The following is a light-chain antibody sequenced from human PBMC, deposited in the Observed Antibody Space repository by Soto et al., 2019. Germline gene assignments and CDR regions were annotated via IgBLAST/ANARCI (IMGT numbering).Light chain of an antibody. CDR2: DAS. CDR3: QQYNSYPLT. Sequence: DIVMTQSPSTLYVSVGDRVTITCRASQSISSWLAWYQQKPGKAPKLLIYDASSLESGVPSRFSGSGSGTEFTLTISILQPDDFATYYRQQYNSYPLTFGGGTKVDI. J-gene: IGKJ4*01. CDR1: QSISSW. V-gene: IGKV1-5*01.